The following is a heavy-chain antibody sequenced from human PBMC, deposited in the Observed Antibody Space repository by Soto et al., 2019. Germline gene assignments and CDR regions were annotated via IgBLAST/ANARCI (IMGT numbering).Heavy chain of an antibody. J-gene: IGHJ3*02. Sequence: PSETLSLTCAVSGYSISSSTWWGWIRQPPGKGLEWIGYIYYSGSTYYNPSLKSRVTVSVDTSKNQFSLKLSSVTAVDTAVYYCARRETVSGAFDIWGQGTMVTVSS. D-gene: IGHD4-17*01. CDR2: IYYSGST. CDR1: GYSISSSTW. V-gene: IGHV4-28*01. CDR3: ARRETVSGAFDI.